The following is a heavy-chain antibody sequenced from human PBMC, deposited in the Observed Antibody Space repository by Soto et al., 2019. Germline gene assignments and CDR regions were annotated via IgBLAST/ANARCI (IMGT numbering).Heavy chain of an antibody. D-gene: IGHD6-19*01. Sequence: ASVKVSCKASGYTFPRYAMHWVRQAPGQSLEWMGWINAGNGNTKYSQKFQGRVTITRDTSASTDYMELSSLRSEDTAVYYCARDPDSSGWYYFDYWGQGTLVTVSS. CDR2: INAGNGNT. V-gene: IGHV1-3*01. CDR1: GYTFPRYA. CDR3: ARDPDSSGWYYFDY. J-gene: IGHJ4*02.